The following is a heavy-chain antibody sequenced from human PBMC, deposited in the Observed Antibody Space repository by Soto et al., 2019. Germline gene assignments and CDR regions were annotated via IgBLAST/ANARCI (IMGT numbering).Heavy chain of an antibody. CDR2: IYSGGST. V-gene: IGHV4-30-4*01. CDR3: TRGPSGDKVDY. D-gene: IGHD7-27*01. CDR1: GGSISDVNYD. J-gene: IGHJ4*02. Sequence: QVQLQESGPGLVKPSQTLFLTCTVSGGSISDVNYDWSWVRQSPDKALEWIGHIYSGGSTYSNPSLNSRVTIAIATSKNQFSLNLNSVTAADTAVYYCTRGPSGDKVDYWGQGTLVTVSS.